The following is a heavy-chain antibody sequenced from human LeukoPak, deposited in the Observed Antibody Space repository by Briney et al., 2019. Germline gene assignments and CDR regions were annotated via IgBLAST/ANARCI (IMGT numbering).Heavy chain of an antibody. Sequence: ASLKVSCKASGYTFTDYYMHWVRQAPGHGLEWMGWIYPDSGGTNYAQKFQGRVTMTRDTSTSTVYMELSSLRSEDTAVYYCATGTPYGDYSWENYFDYWGQGTLVTVSS. D-gene: IGHD4-17*01. CDR3: ATGTPYGDYSWENYFDY. J-gene: IGHJ4*02. CDR2: IYPDSGGT. CDR1: GYTFTDYY. V-gene: IGHV1-2*02.